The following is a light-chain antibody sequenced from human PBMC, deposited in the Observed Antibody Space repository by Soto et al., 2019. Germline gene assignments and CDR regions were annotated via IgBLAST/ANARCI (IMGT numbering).Light chain of an antibody. CDR1: QSISDW. Sequence: DIQMTQSPSTLPASVGDRVTITCRASQSISDWLAWYQQKPGKAPKLLIYKASSLESGVPSRFSGSGSGTDFTLTINSLQPDEFATYYWPQYNRYSPRPLTFVGGTKV. V-gene: IGKV1-5*03. CDR2: KAS. J-gene: IGKJ4*01. CDR3: PQYNRYSPRPLT.